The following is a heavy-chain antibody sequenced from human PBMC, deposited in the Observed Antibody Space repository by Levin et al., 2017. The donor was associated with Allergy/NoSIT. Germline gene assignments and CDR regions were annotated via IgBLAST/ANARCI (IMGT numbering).Heavy chain of an antibody. CDR3: TTRHFYGDDPWDY. Sequence: PGGSLRLSCAASGFTFNNAWMNWVRQAPGKGLEWVGRIKSKTDGGTTDYAAPVKGRFTISRDDSKNTLYLQMNSLKTEDTAVYYCTTRHFYGDDPWDYWGQGTLVTVSS. CDR2: IKSKTDGGTT. CDR1: GFTFNNAW. D-gene: IGHD4-17*01. V-gene: IGHV3-15*01. J-gene: IGHJ4*02.